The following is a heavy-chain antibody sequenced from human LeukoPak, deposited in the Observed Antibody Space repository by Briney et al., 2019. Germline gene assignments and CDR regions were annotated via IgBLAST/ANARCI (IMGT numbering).Heavy chain of an antibody. CDR2: INPSGGST. Sequence: ASVKVSCKASGYTFTSYYMHWVRQAPGQGLEWMGIINPSGGSTSYAQKFQGRVTMTRDTSTSTVYMELSSLRSEDTAVYYCARDFYNYDSSSYYALPGGYWGQGTLVTVSS. CDR1: GYTFTSYY. V-gene: IGHV1-46*03. CDR3: ARDFYNYDSSSYYALPGGY. J-gene: IGHJ4*02. D-gene: IGHD3-22*01.